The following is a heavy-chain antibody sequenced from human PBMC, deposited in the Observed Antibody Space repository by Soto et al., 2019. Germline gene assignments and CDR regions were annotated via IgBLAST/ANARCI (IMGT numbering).Heavy chain of an antibody. Sequence: SETLSLTCTVSGGFIGTGGYYWNWIRQHPGKGLEWIGYIHDSGSTYYNSSLRGRLTISLDTSKNQFSLKLTSVTAADTAIYYCARFDPGPYCFDYWGQGTLVTVSS. CDR2: IHDSGST. CDR1: GGFIGTGGYY. J-gene: IGHJ4*02. CDR3: ARFDPGPYCFDY. D-gene: IGHD3-9*01. V-gene: IGHV4-31*03.